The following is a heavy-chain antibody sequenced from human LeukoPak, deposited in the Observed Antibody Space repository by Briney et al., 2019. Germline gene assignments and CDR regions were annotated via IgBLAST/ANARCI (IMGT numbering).Heavy chain of an antibody. CDR1: DGSFSGYY. CDR2: INHSGST. V-gene: IGHV4-34*01. J-gene: IGHJ6*03. Sequence: SETLSLTCAVYDGSFSGYYWSWIRQPPGKGLEWIGEINHSGSTNYNPSLKSRVTISVDTSKNQFSLKLSSVTATDTAVYYCARETYSYGYSYYYYYMDVWGKGTTVTISS. CDR3: ARETYSYGYSYYYYYMDV. D-gene: IGHD5-18*01.